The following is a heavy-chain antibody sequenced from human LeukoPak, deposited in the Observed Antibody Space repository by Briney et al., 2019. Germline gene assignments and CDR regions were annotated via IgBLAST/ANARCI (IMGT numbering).Heavy chain of an antibody. Sequence: PRASVKVSCKASGYTFTSYGISWVRQAPGQGLEWMGGISAYNGNTNYAQKLQGRVTMTTDTSTSTAYMEISRLTYDDTAVYCCGRGIQSLDPWGQGTLVTVSS. J-gene: IGHJ5*02. CDR2: ISAYNGNT. V-gene: IGHV1-18*01. CDR1: GYTFTSYG. CDR3: GRGIQSLDP.